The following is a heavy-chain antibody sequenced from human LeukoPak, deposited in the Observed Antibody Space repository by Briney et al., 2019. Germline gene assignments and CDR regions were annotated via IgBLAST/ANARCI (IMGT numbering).Heavy chain of an antibody. CDR3: AKWGDYDILTGYYDSDY. J-gene: IGHJ4*02. CDR1: GFTFSNYA. D-gene: IGHD3-9*01. CDR2: VSGRDDST. Sequence: GASLRLSCAASGFTFSNYAMSWVRQAPGKGLEWVSAVSGRDDSTYYADSVKGRFTISSDTSKNTLYLQMNSLRAEDTAVYYCAKWGDYDILTGYYDSDYWGQGTLVTVSS. V-gene: IGHV3-23*01.